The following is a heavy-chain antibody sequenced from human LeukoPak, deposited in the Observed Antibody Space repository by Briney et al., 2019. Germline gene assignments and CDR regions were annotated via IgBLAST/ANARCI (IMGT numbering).Heavy chain of an antibody. CDR3: ARDPYYFESAGYYPD. V-gene: IGHV1-2*02. Sequence: ASVKVSCKASGYTFTGYYMHWVRQAPGQGLEWMGWINPNSGGTNYAQKFQGRVTMTRDTSISTAYMELSRLRSDDTAVYYCARDPYYFESAGYYPDWGQGTLVTVSS. CDR1: GYTFTGYY. D-gene: IGHD3-22*01. CDR2: INPNSGGT. J-gene: IGHJ4*02.